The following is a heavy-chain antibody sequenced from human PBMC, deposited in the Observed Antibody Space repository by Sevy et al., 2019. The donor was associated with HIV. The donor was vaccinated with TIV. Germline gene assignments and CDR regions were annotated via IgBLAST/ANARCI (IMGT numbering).Heavy chain of an antibody. V-gene: IGHV3-15*01. Sequence: GGSLRLSCAASGFTFSNAWMSWVRQAPGKGLEWVGRIKSKTDGGTTDYAAPVKGRFTISRDDSKNTLYLQMNSLKTGETAVYYCTTAAYIVVVVAATGYDAFDIWGQGTMVTVSS. D-gene: IGHD2-15*01. CDR3: TTAAYIVVVVAATGYDAFDI. J-gene: IGHJ3*02. CDR1: GFTFSNAW. CDR2: IKSKTDGGTT.